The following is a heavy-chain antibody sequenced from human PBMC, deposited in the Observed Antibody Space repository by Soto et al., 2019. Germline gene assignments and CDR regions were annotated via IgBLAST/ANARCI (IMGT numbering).Heavy chain of an antibody. CDR2: MNPNSGNT. D-gene: IGHD2-15*01. CDR3: ARGKWPQSCSDGSCYDIDY. CDR1: GYTFTNYD. V-gene: IGHV1-8*01. J-gene: IGHJ4*02. Sequence: ASVKVSCKASGYTFTNYDINWVRQATGQGLEWMGWMNPNSGNTGYAQKFQGRVTMSRDTSINAGFMELSSLRSEDTAVYYCARGKWPQSCSDGSCYDIDYWGQGTLVTVSS.